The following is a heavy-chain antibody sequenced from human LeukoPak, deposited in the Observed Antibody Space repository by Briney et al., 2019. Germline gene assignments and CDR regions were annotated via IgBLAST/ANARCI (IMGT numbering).Heavy chain of an antibody. D-gene: IGHD2-15*01. Sequence: SETLSLTCTVSGGSISSYYWSWIRQPAGKRLEWIGRIYTSGSTNYNPSLKSRVTMSVDTSKNQFSLKLSSVTAADTAVYYCARDWDLHCSGGSCYTRNWFDPWGQGTLVTVSS. V-gene: IGHV4-4*07. CDR3: ARDWDLHCSGGSCYTRNWFDP. CDR2: IYTSGST. CDR1: GGSISSYY. J-gene: IGHJ5*02.